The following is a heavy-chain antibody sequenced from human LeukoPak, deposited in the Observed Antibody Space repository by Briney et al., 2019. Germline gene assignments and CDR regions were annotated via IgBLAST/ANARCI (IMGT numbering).Heavy chain of an antibody. D-gene: IGHD1-26*01. V-gene: IGHV3-30*02. CDR3: AKDWTWELGPGDAFDI. J-gene: IGHJ3*02. Sequence: PGGSLRLSCAASGFTFSSYGMHWVRQAPGKGLEWVAFIRYDGSNKYYADSVKGRFTISRDNSKNTLYLQMNSLRAEDTAVYYCAKDWTWELGPGDAFDIWGQGTMVTVSS. CDR1: GFTFSSYG. CDR2: IRYDGSNK.